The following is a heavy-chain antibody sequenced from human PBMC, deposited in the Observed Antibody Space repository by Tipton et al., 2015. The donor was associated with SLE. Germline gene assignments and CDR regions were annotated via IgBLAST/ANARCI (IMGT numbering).Heavy chain of an antibody. CDR1: GGSISSRNW. CDR2: VYYSGRT. V-gene: IGHV4-4*02. CDR3: ARQHGYRGYDSVDAFDI. Sequence: TLSLTCAVYGGSISSRNWWSWIRQSPGKGLEWIGNVYYSGRTYYNPSLKSRVSISLDMSRNQFSLRLNSGTAADTAVYYCARQHGYRGYDSVDAFDIWGQGTSVAVSA. J-gene: IGHJ3*02. D-gene: IGHD5-12*01.